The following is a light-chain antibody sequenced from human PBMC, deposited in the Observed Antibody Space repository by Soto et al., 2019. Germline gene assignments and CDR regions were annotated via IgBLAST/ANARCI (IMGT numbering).Light chain of an antibody. CDR3: QQYNNRLT. CDR1: QSVSTN. J-gene: IGKJ4*01. V-gene: IGKV3-15*01. Sequence: VMTQSPATLSVSPGERATLSCRASQSVSTNLAWYQQKPGQAPRLLIYGASTRATGIPARFSGSGSGTEFTLTISSLQSEDFAVYYWQQYNNRLTFGGGTKVEIK. CDR2: GAS.